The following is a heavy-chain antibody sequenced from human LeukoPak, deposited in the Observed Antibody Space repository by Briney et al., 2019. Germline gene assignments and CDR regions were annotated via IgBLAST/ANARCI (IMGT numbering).Heavy chain of an antibody. D-gene: IGHD6-6*01. CDR1: GGSISSSSYY. CDR3: ARGRPHYYGLDV. J-gene: IGHJ6*02. Sequence: PSETLSLTCTVSGGSISSSSYYWGWIRQPPGKGLEWIGSIYYSGSTYYNPSLKSRVTISVDTSKNQFSLKLSSVTAADTAVYYCARGRPHYYGLDVWGQGTTVTVSS. CDR2: IYYSGST. V-gene: IGHV4-39*01.